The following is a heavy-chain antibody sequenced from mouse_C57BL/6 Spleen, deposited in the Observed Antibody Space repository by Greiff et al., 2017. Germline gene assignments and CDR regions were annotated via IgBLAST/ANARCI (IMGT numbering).Heavy chain of an antibody. CDR1: GYTFTDYN. CDR3: ARYYYGSSNWDFDG. CDR2: INPNNGGT. D-gene: IGHD1-1*01. V-gene: IGHV1-18*01. J-gene: IGHJ1*03. Sequence: EVQLQQSGPELVKPGASVKIPCKASGYTFTDYNMDWVKQSHGKSLEWIGDINPNNGGTIYNQKFKGKATLTVDKSSRTAYMELRSLTSEDTAVYYCARYYYGSSNWDFDGGGTGTTVTVSS.